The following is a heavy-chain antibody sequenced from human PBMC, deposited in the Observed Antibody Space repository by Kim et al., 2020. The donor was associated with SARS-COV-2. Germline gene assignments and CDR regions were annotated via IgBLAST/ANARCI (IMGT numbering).Heavy chain of an antibody. CDR3: VTWFTSGSHSNI. D-gene: IGHD1-26*01. Sequence: GGSLRLSCAGSGFTFSNFWMSWIRQAPGLGLEWVAHMKQDGSEKYYVDAVKGRFTISRDNARNSLYLQMESLRVEDTALYYCVTWFTSGSHSNIWVQGT. V-gene: IGHV3-7*01. CDR1: GFTFSNFW. J-gene: IGHJ3*02. CDR2: MKQDGSEK.